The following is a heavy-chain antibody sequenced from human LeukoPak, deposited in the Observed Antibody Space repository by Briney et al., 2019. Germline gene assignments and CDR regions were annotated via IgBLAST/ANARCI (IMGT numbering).Heavy chain of an antibody. V-gene: IGHV1-2*02. D-gene: IGHD4-23*01. CDR3: ARHPGKVTNDWYFDL. CDR2: INPNSGGT. CDR1: GYTFTGYY. Sequence: ASVKVSCKASGYTFTGYYMHWVRQAPGQGLEWMGWINPNSGGTNYAQKFQGRVTMTRDASITTAYMELSRLSSDDTAVYYCARHPGKVTNDWYFDLWGRGTLVTVSS. J-gene: IGHJ2*01.